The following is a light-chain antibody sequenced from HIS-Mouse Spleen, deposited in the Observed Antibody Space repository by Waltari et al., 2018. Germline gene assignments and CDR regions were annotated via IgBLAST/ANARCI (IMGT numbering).Light chain of an antibody. CDR3: QSYDSSLSGSKWV. J-gene: IGLJ3*02. CDR2: EGS. CDR1: ISAAGSYTL. V-gene: IGLV2-14*02. Sequence: QSALTQPASVSVSPGQSITISCTGTISAAGSYTLFSCVQQHTGKAPKLMIDEGSKRPSGVSNRFSGSKSGTSASLAITGLQAEDEADYYCQSYDSSLSGSKWVFGGGTKLTVL.